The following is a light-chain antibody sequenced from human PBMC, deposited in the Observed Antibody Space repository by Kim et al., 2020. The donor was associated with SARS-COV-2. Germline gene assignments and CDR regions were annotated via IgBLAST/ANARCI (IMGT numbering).Light chain of an antibody. J-gene: IGLJ3*02. V-gene: IGLV1-44*01. CDR1: SSNIGGHT. Sequence: GQRVTISCSRSSSNIGGHTVNWYQQFPGTTPKLLIYSNNQRPSGVPDRFSGSKSGTSASLAISGLQSEDEADYYCTAWDGSLNGQVFGGGTQLTVL. CDR3: TAWDGSLNGQV. CDR2: SNN.